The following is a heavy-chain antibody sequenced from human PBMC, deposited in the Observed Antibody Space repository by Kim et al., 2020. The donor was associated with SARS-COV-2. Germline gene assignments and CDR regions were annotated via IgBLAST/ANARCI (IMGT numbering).Heavy chain of an antibody. J-gene: IGHJ6*02. Sequence: SETLSLTCTVSGGSISSYYWSWIRQPPGKGLEWIGYIYYSGSTNYNPSLKSRVTISVDTSKNQFSLKLSSVTAADTAVYYCARGARYYYGSGSSDVWGQGTTVTVSS. D-gene: IGHD3-10*01. CDR1: GGSISSYY. CDR3: ARGARYYYGSGSSDV. CDR2: IYYSGST. V-gene: IGHV4-59*01.